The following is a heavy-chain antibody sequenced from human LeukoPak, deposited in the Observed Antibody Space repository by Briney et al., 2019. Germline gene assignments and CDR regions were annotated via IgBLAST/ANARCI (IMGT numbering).Heavy chain of an antibody. V-gene: IGHV3-20*04. D-gene: IGHD3-22*01. CDR1: GFTFSSYG. J-gene: IGHJ3*02. CDR2: INWNGGST. Sequence: GGSLRLSCAASGFTFSSYGMSWVRQAPGKGLEWVSGINWNGGSTSYADSVKGRFTISRDNAKNTLHLQMNSPRDEDTAVYYCARGSTMIRNALDIWGQGTMVTVSS. CDR3: ARGSTMIRNALDI.